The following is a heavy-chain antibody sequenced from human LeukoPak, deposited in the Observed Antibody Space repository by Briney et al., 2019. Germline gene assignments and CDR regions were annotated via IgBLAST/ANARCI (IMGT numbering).Heavy chain of an antibody. Sequence: GGSLRLSCAASEFSVGSNYMTWVRQAPGKGLEWVSLIYSGGSTYYADSVKGRFTISRDNSKNTLYLQMNSLRAEDTAVYYCARDLSHRYNYDSRGYYILFDHWGQGTLVTVSS. CDR3: ARDLSHRYNYDSRGYYILFDH. CDR1: EFSVGSNY. V-gene: IGHV3-66*01. CDR2: IYSGGST. J-gene: IGHJ4*02. D-gene: IGHD3-22*01.